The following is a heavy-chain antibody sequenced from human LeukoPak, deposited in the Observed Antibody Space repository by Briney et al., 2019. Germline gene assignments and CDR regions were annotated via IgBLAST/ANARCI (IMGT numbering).Heavy chain of an antibody. D-gene: IGHD4-17*01. V-gene: IGHV4-59*08. J-gene: IGHJ3*02. CDR2: IYYSGST. Sequence: SETLSLTCTASGGSISSYYWSWIRQPPGKGLEWIGYIYYSGSTNYNPSLKSRVTISVDTSKNQFSLKLWSVTAADTAVYYCARGGGHDYGDYEDTFDIWGQGTMVSVSS. CDR3: ARGGGHDYGDYEDTFDI. CDR1: GGSISSYY.